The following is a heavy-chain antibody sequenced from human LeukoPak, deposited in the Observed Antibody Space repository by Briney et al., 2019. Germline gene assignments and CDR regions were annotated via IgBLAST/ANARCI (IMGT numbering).Heavy chain of an antibody. V-gene: IGHV3-13*01. Sequence: GGSLRLSCAASGFTFSSYDMHWVRQATGKGLEWVSAIGTAGDTYYPGSVKGRFTISRENAKNSLYLQMNGLRAGDTAVYYCARAAYCSSTSCYLNYYYGMDVWGQGTTVTVSS. CDR2: IGTAGDT. D-gene: IGHD2-2*01. J-gene: IGHJ6*02. CDR3: ARAAYCSSTSCYLNYYYGMDV. CDR1: GFTFSSYD.